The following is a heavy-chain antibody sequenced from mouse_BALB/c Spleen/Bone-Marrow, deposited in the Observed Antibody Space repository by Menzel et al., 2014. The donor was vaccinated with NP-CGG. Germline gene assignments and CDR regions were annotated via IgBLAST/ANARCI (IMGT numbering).Heavy chain of an antibody. CDR3: ARQTYYDYDGYFDY. CDR2: ISSGGSYT. V-gene: IGHV5-6*01. Sequence: EVLGVESGGDLVKPGGSLKLSCAASGFTFSSYGMSWVRQTPDKRLEWVATISSGGSYTYYPDSVKGRFTISRDNAKNTLYLQMSSLKSEDTAMYYCARQTYYDYDGYFDYWGQGTTLTVSS. CDR1: GFTFSSYG. D-gene: IGHD2-4*01. J-gene: IGHJ2*01.